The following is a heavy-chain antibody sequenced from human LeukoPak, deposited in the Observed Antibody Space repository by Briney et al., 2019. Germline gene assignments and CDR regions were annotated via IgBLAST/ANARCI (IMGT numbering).Heavy chain of an antibody. CDR2: INPNSGGT. CDR1: GYTFTGYY. Sequence: SEKVSCKASGYTFTGYYMHWVRQAPGQGLERMGWINPNSGGTNYAQKFQGRVTMTSDTSITTAYMELSRLRSDDTALYYCARGGSYSEYLQHWGQGTLVTVSS. CDR3: ARGGSYSEYLQH. J-gene: IGHJ1*01. D-gene: IGHD1-26*01. V-gene: IGHV1-2*02.